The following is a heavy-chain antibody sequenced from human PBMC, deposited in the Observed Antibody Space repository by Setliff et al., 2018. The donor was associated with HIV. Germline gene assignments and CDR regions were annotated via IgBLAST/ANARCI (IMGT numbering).Heavy chain of an antibody. CDR3: VKSLGEHGTLHGSDI. CDR1: GFTFAGYA. Sequence: GGSLRLSCAASGFTFAGYAMRWVRQAPGKGLEWVSSISLAGDTYYADSVKGRFTISRDNSKNTLSLQMNSLRAEDTALYYCVKSLGEHGTLHGSDIWGQGTMVTVSS. J-gene: IGHJ3*02. CDR2: ISLAGDT. V-gene: IGHV3-23*01.